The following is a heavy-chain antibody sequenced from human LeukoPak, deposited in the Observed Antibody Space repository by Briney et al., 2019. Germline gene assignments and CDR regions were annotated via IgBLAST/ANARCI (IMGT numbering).Heavy chain of an antibody. CDR3: ARGSRKDGTMDFDY. CDR2: IGRSGITI. Sequence: PGGSLRLSCAVSGFTFSDYCMSWIRQAPGKGLEWVSYIGRSGITIYYADSVKGRFTVSRDNAKNSLYLQVNSLRAEDTAVYFCARGSRKDGTMDFDYWGQGTLVTVSS. D-gene: IGHD1-7*01. J-gene: IGHJ4*02. V-gene: IGHV3-11*01. CDR1: GFTFSDYC.